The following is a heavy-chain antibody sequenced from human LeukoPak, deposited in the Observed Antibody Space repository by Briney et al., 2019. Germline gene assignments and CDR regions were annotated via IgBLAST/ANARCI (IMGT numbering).Heavy chain of an antibody. V-gene: IGHV5-51*01. CDR3: ARPGSGTIGIDY. CDR1: GYNFATYW. Sequence: GESLKISCRGSGYNFATYWIGWVRQMPGKGLEWMGIIYPGDSDPRYSPSFQGQVTMSADRSISTAYLQWSSLKASDTAMYYCARPGSGTIGIDYWGQGTLVTVSS. CDR2: IYPGDSDP. J-gene: IGHJ4*02. D-gene: IGHD3-10*01.